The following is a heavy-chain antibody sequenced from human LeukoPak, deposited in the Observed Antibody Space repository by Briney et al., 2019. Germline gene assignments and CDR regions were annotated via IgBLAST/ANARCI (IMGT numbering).Heavy chain of an antibody. CDR2: IYYSGST. Sequence: SETLSLTCTVSGGSISSYYWSWIRQPPGKGLEWIGSIYYSGSTYYNPSLKSRVTISVDTSKNQFSLKLSSVTAADTAVYYCARQNTAMVSDAFDIWGQGTMVTVSS. J-gene: IGHJ3*02. D-gene: IGHD5-18*01. CDR3: ARQNTAMVSDAFDI. V-gene: IGHV4-59*05. CDR1: GGSISSYY.